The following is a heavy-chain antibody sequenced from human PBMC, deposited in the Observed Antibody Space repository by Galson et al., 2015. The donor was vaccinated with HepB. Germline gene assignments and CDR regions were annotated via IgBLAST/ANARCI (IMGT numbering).Heavy chain of an antibody. CDR1: GYTFTGYY. Sequence: SVKVSCKASGYTFTGYYMHWVRQAPGQGLEWMGWINPNSGGTNYAQKFQGRVTMTRDTSISTAYMELSRLRSDGTAVYYCVSVPRRNDAFDIWGQGTMVTVSS. J-gene: IGHJ3*02. D-gene: IGHD6-19*01. CDR3: VSVPRRNDAFDI. V-gene: IGHV1-2*02. CDR2: INPNSGGT.